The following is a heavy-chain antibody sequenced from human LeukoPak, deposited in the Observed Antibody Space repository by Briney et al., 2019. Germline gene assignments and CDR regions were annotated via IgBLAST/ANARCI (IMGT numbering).Heavy chain of an antibody. V-gene: IGHV1-46*01. CDR1: GYTFTSYY. CDR3: ARAVTKYQLLY. CDR2: ITPSGGST. Sequence: GASVKVSCKASGYTFTSYYMHWVRQAPGQGLEWMGIITPSGGSTSYAQKFQGRVTMTRDTSTSTVYMELSSLRSEDTAVYYCARAVTKYQLLYWGQGTLVTVSS. D-gene: IGHD2-2*01. J-gene: IGHJ4*02.